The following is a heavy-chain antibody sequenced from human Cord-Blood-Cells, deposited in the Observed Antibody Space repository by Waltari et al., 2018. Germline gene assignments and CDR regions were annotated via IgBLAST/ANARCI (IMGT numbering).Heavy chain of an antibody. Sequence: QVQLQQWGAGLLKPSETLSLTSAVYGGAFSGYYWSVIRQPPGKGLEWIGEINHSGSTNYNPSLKSRVTISVDTSKNQFSLKLSSVTAADTAVYYCARFLSGQLSIDYWGQGTLVTVSS. CDR2: INHSGST. D-gene: IGHD6-6*01. CDR3: ARFLSGQLSIDY. V-gene: IGHV4-34*01. CDR1: GGAFSGYY. J-gene: IGHJ4*02.